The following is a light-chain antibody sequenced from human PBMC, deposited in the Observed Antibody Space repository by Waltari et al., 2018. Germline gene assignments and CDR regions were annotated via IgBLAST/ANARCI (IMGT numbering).Light chain of an antibody. V-gene: IGKV4-1*01. Sequence: DIVMTQSPDSLAVSLGERAIINCKSSQSVLYSSDNRNYLAWYQQKPGQPPNVLIYWASTRESGVPDRFSGSGSGTDFTLTISSLQAEDVAVYYCQQYYITPLSFGGGTKVEIK. CDR1: QSVLYSSDNRNY. CDR3: QQYYITPLS. J-gene: IGKJ4*01. CDR2: WAS.